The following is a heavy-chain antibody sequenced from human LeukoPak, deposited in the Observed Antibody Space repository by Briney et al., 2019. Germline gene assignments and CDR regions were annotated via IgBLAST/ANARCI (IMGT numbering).Heavy chain of an antibody. J-gene: IGHJ3*02. CDR2: IYASGNT. CDR3: ARKAEMATITVSAFDI. V-gene: IGHV4-4*07. Sequence: PSETLSLTCTVSGGSISSYYWSWVRQPAGKGLEWIGRIYASGNTNYNPSLKGRVTMSLDTSKNQFSLKLSSVTAADTAVYYCARKAEMATITVSAFDIWGQGTMVTVSS. CDR1: GGSISSYY. D-gene: IGHD5-24*01.